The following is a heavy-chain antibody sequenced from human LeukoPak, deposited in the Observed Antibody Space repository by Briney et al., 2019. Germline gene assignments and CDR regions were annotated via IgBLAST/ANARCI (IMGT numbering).Heavy chain of an antibody. D-gene: IGHD6-19*01. J-gene: IGHJ6*02. CDR1: GYTFTSYG. CDR2: ISAYNGNT. V-gene: IGHV1-18*01. Sequence: ASVKVSCKASGYTFTSYGISWVRQAPGQGLEWMGWISAYNGNTNYAQKLQGRVTMTTDTSTSTAYMELRSLRSDDTAVCYCALGLVPHYYYYYGMDVWGQGTTVTVSS. CDR3: ALGLVPHYYYYYGMDV.